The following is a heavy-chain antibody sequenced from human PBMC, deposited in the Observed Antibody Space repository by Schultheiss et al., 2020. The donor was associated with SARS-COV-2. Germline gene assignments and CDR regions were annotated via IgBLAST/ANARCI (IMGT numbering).Heavy chain of an antibody. V-gene: IGHV3-7*01. CDR3: ARDRRDFWSGYPPLI. D-gene: IGHD3-3*01. Sequence: GESLKISCAASGFTFSSYWMSWVRQAPGKGLEWVANIKQDGSEKYYVDSVKGRFTISRDNAKNTLYLQMNSLRAEDTAVYYCARDRRDFWSGYPPLIWGQGTMVTVSS. CDR2: IKQDGSEK. CDR1: GFTFSSYW. J-gene: IGHJ3*02.